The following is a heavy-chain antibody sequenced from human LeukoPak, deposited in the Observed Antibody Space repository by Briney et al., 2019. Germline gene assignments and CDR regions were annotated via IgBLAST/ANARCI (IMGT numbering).Heavy chain of an antibody. J-gene: IGHJ4*02. CDR1: GFTFSSDW. CDR3: AKPCETGGGLLWFGEYFDY. D-gene: IGHD3-10*01. CDR2: ISGSGGST. Sequence: GGSLRLSCAASGFTFSSDWMSWVRQAPGKGLEWVSAISGSGGSTYYADSVKGRFTISRDNSKNTLYLQMNSLRAEDTAVYYCAKPCETGGGLLWFGEYFDYWGQGTLVTVSS. V-gene: IGHV3-23*01.